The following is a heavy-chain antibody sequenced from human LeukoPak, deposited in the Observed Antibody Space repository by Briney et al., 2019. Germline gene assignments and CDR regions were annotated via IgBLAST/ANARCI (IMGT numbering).Heavy chain of an antibody. Sequence: PGGSLRLSCAASGFTLDDYGMSWVRQAQGKGLEWVSGINWNGGSTGYADSVRGRFTISRDNAKNSLYLQMNSLRAEDTALYYCARDETSGYYFPGYWGQGTLVTVSS. CDR2: INWNGGST. CDR3: ARDETSGYYFPGY. D-gene: IGHD3-22*01. V-gene: IGHV3-20*04. CDR1: GFTLDDYG. J-gene: IGHJ4*02.